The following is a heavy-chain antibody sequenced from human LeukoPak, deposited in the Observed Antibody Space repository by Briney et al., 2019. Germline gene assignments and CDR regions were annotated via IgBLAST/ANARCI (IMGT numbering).Heavy chain of an antibody. D-gene: IGHD2-15*01. CDR1: GFTFSSYW. CDR2: IKQDGSDK. J-gene: IGHJ4*02. CDR3: AREGGRYCSGGSCYS. V-gene: IGHV3-7*01. Sequence: GGSLRLSCAASGFTFSSYWMDWVRQAPGKGLEWVANIKQDGSDKYYVDSVKGRFTVSRDDAKNSLYLQMNSLRVEDTAIYYCAREGGRYCSGGSCYSWGQGTLVTVSS.